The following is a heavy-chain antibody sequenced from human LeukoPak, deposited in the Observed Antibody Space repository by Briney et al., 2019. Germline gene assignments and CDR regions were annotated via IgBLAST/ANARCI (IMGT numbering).Heavy chain of an antibody. CDR2: IYTSGST. D-gene: IGHD6-13*01. CDR1: GGSISSSSYY. CDR3: ARGGIKDFDY. Sequence: KPSETLSLTCTVSGGSISSSSYYWGWIRQPPGKGLEWIGRIYTSGSTNYNPSLKSRVTMSVDTSKNQFSLKLSSVTAADTAVYYCARGGIKDFDYWGQGTLVTVSS. V-gene: IGHV4-61*05. J-gene: IGHJ4*02.